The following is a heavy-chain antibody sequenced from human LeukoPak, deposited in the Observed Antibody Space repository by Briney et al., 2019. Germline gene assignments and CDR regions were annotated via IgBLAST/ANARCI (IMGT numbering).Heavy chain of an antibody. CDR3: ARWDLSSSWYYYYGMDV. CDR2: ISQSGST. D-gene: IGHD6-13*01. CDR1: GGSFSGYY. Sequence: PSETLSLTCAVYGGSFSGYYWSWIRQPPGRGLEWIGEISQSGSTNYNPSLKSRVTISVDTSKNQFSLKLSSVTAADTAVYYCARWDLSSSWYYYYGMDVWGQGTTVTVSS. V-gene: IGHV4-34*01. J-gene: IGHJ6*02.